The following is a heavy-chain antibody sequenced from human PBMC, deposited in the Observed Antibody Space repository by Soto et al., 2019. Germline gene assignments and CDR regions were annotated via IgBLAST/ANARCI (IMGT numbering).Heavy chain of an antibody. D-gene: IGHD5-18*01. V-gene: IGHV4-4*02. CDR2: IYHSGST. J-gene: IGHJ4*02. Sequence: QVQLRESGPGLVKPSGTLSLTCAVSGGSISSSNWWSWVRQPPGKGLEWIGEIYHSGSTNYTPSLKSRETISVDKSKSQCSLKLSHVTAADTAVYYCARGVATARVTSDYWGQGTLVTVSS. CDR3: ARGVATARVTSDY. CDR1: GGSISSSNW.